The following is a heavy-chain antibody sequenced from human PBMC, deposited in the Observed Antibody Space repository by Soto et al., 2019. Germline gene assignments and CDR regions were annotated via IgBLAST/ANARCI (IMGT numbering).Heavy chain of an antibody. V-gene: IGHV1-8*01. J-gene: IGHJ6*02. CDR1: GYTFTSYD. CDR2: MNPNSGNT. D-gene: IGHD2-21*02. CDR3: ARSPARTWATVFYYGMDV. Sequence: ASVKVSCKASGYTFTSYDINWVRQATGQGLEWMGWMNPNSGNTGYAQKFQGRVTMTRNTSISTAYMELSSLRSEDTAVYYCARSPARTWATVFYYGMDVWGQGTTVTVS.